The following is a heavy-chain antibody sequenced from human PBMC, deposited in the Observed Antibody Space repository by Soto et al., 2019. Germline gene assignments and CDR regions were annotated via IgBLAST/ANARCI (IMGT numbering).Heavy chain of an antibody. CDR1: GDSVSSNSAA. J-gene: IGHJ6*02. D-gene: IGHD6-13*01. Sequence: PSQTLPLTCDISGDSVSSNSAAWNWIRQSPSRSLEWLGRTYYRSKWYNDYAVSVKSRITINPDTSKNQFSLQLNSVTPEDTAVYYCAREVGSSWYPPYYGMDVWGQGTTVTVSS. V-gene: IGHV6-1*01. CDR2: TYYRSKWYN. CDR3: AREVGSSWYPPYYGMDV.